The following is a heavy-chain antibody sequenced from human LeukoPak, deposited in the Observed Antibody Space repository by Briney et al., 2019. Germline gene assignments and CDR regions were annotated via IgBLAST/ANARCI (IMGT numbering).Heavy chain of an antibody. CDR3: ARATNYGMDV. CDR1: GFTFSSYA. V-gene: IGHV3-30-3*01. CDR2: ISYDGINK. Sequence: GRSLRLSCAASGFTFSSYAMHWVRQAPGKGLEWVALISYDGINKYYADSVKGRFTISRDNSKNTLYLQMNSLRAEDTAVYYCARATNYGMDVWGQGTTVTVSS. D-gene: IGHD1/OR15-1a*01. J-gene: IGHJ6*02.